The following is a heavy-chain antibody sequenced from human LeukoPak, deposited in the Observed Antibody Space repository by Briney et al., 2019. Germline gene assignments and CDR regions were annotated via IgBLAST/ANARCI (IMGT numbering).Heavy chain of an antibody. CDR2: IYYSGST. V-gene: IGHV4-31*03. Sequence: SQTLSLICTVSAGSISTGGYYWSWIRQHPGKGLEWIGYIYYSGSTYYNPSLKSRVTISVDTSKNQFSLKLSSVTAADTAVYYCTRELLRGQQLVHPPDYWGQGTLVTVSS. CDR1: AGSISTGGYY. J-gene: IGHJ4*02. CDR3: TRELLRGQQLVHPPDY. D-gene: IGHD6-13*01.